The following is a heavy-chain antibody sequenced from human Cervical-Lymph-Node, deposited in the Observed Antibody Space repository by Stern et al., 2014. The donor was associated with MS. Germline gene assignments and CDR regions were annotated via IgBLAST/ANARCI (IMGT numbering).Heavy chain of an antibody. CDR1: GGSIRNYS. V-gene: IGHV4-59*01. J-gene: IGHJ4*02. D-gene: IGHD6-19*01. Sequence: QVQLQESGPGLVTPSETLSLTCTVSGGSIRNYSWSWIRQDPGTGLGWIGYINYNGSTGYSPSLQSRHTMSVGKSQNHITMQITSVATADTDVYYCARGTSVWAWKFEFWGPGTLVTVSS. CDR2: INYNGST. CDR3: ARGTSVWAWKFEF.